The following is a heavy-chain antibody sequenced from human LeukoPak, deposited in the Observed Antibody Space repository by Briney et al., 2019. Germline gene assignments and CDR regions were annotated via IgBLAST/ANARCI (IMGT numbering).Heavy chain of an antibody. CDR1: GGSFSGYY. V-gene: IGHV4-34*01. CDR3: ARGESRLEWYPLRWFDP. CDR2: INHSGST. J-gene: IGHJ5*02. D-gene: IGHD3-3*01. Sequence: PSETLSLTCAVYGGSFSGYYWSWIPQPPGKGLEWIGEINHSGSTNYNPSLKSRVTISVDTSKNQFFLKLSSVTAADTAVYYCARGESRLEWYPLRWFDPWGQGTLVTVSS.